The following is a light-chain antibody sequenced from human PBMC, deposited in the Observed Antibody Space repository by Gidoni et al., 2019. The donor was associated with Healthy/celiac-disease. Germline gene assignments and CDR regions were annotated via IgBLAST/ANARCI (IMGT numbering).Light chain of an antibody. CDR3: QHYNNWPPWT. Sequence: EIVMTQSPATLSVSPGERATLSCRASQSVSSNLAWYQQKPGQAPRLLIYGASTRATGIPARFSCSGFGTEFTLTISSLQSEDFAVYYCQHYNNWPPWTFXQXTKVXIK. CDR1: QSVSSN. J-gene: IGKJ1*01. CDR2: GAS. V-gene: IGKV3-15*01.